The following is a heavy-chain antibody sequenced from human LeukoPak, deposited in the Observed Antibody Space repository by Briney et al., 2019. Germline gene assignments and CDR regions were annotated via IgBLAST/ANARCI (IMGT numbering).Heavy chain of an antibody. J-gene: IGHJ4*02. D-gene: IGHD3-22*01. CDR2: IFYSKST. CDR1: GGSIINNGYA. V-gene: IGHV4-39*07. CDR3: ARDIERRRYYYDSSGYGGY. Sequence: TSETLSLTCTVSGGSIINNGYAWGWIRQPPGKELEWIGSIFYSKSTYYNPSLKSRVTISADTSKNQFSLKLSSVTAADTAVYYCARDIERRRYYYDSSGYGGYWGQGTLVTVSS.